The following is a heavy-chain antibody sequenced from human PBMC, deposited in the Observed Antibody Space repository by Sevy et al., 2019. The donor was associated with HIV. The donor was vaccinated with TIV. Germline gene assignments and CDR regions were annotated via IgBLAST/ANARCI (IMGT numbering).Heavy chain of an antibody. CDR1: GGSSSGYY. Sequence: SETLSLTCAVSGGSSSGYYWAWIRQSPGKGLEWIGEISHRGSTKYNPSLKSRVSISVDTSKDQISLRLTSLTAADTAVYYCARGGIMATTEYGIDVWGQGTTVTVSS. V-gene: IGHV4-34*01. D-gene: IGHD1-1*01. CDR2: ISHRGST. CDR3: ARGGIMATTEYGIDV. J-gene: IGHJ6*02.